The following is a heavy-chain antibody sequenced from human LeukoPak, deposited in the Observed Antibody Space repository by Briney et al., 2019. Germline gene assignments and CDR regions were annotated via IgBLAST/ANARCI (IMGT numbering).Heavy chain of an antibody. CDR3: AKDLPVMVRGTILYFDY. CDR2: ITGSGGTT. D-gene: IGHD3-10*01. J-gene: IGHJ4*02. CDR1: GFTFRRYA. Sequence: PGGSLRLSCAASGFTFRRYAMGWVRQAPGKGLEWVSAITGSGGTTFYADSVKGRFTISRDNSKNTLCLQMNSLRVEGTAVYYCAKDLPVMVRGTILYFDYWGQGTLVTVSS. V-gene: IGHV3-23*01.